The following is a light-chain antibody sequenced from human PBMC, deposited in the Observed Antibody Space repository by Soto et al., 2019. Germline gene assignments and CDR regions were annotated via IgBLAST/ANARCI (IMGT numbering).Light chain of an antibody. Sequence: DIEMTRSRSYLSASVGDRVDITCRASQSISSYLNWYQQKPGKAPKLLIYAASSLQSGVPSRFSGSGSGTDFTLTISSLQPEDFATYYCQQSYSTPVTFGQGTKVDIK. CDR3: QQSYSTPVT. J-gene: IGKJ2*01. CDR2: AAS. V-gene: IGKV1-39*01. CDR1: QSISSY.